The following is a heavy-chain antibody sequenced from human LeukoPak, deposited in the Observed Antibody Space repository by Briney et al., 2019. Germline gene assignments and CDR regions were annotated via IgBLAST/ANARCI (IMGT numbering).Heavy chain of an antibody. J-gene: IGHJ4*02. V-gene: IGHV3-7*02. D-gene: IGHD2-2*01. CDR2: IKQDGSEK. Sequence: GGSLRLSCAASGFTFSSYGMHWVRQAPGKGLEWVANIKQDGSEKYYVDSVKGRLTISRDNAKNSLYLQMNSLTAEDTAVYYCASQLDGTLDYWGQGTLVTVSS. CDR1: GFTFSSYG. CDR3: ASQLDGTLDY.